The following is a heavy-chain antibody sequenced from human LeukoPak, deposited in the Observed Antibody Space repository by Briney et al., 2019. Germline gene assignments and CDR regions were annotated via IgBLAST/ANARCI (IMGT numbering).Heavy chain of an antibody. Sequence: GESLKISCKGSGYSFTSYWIGWVRQMPGKGLEWMGIIYPGDSDTRYSPSFQGQVTISADKSISTAYLQWSSLKASDTAMYYCARRAYDILTSGYYMDVWGKGTTVTVSS. CDR2: IYPGDSDT. D-gene: IGHD3-9*01. J-gene: IGHJ6*03. CDR3: ARRAYDILTSGYYMDV. V-gene: IGHV5-51*01. CDR1: GYSFTSYW.